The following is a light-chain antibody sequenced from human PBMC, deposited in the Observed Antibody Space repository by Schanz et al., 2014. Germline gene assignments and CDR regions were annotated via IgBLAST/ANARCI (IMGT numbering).Light chain of an antibody. CDR1: SNDVGAYDL. CDR2: EVT. V-gene: IGLV2-23*02. CDR3: CSSAGIGYWV. Sequence: QSALTQSASVSGSPGQSITISCSGSSNDVGAYDLVSWYQHYPGKAPKILIYEVTKRPSGVPGRFSGSKSGNTASLTISGLQAEDEADYFCCSSAGIGYWVFGEGTKLTVL. J-gene: IGLJ3*02.